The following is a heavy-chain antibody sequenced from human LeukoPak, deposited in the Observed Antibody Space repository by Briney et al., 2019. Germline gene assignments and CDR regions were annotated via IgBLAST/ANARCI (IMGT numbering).Heavy chain of an antibody. V-gene: IGHV1-2*02. CDR2: INPNSGGT. J-gene: IGHJ5*02. CDR3: ALAYCGGDCYPP. D-gene: IGHD2-21*02. Sequence: ASVKVSCKASGNTFTGYYMHWVRQAPGQGLEWMGWINPNSGGTNYAQKFQGRVTMTRDTSISTAYMELSRLRSDDTAVYYCALAYCGGDCYPPWGQGTLVTVSS. CDR1: GNTFTGYY.